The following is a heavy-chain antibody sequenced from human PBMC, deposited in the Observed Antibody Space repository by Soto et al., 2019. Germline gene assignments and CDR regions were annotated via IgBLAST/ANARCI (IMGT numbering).Heavy chain of an antibody. V-gene: IGHV4-39*01. D-gene: IGHD3-10*01. CDR1: GGSISSNNYY. J-gene: IGHJ6*02. CDR3: ARDFGWGSGYGIDV. Sequence: QLQLQESGPGLVKPSETLSLTCTVSGGSISSNNYYWGWIRQPPGKGLEWIGSVYYSGSNYYNPSLRRRVTISLDTPKKQFSLRLSSVTAAETAVYYCARDFGWGSGYGIDVWGQGTTVTVSS. CDR2: VYYSGSN.